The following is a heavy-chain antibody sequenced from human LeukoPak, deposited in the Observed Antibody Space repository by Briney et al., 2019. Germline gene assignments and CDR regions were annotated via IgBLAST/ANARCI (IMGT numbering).Heavy chain of an antibody. Sequence: PSETLSLTCTVSGGSISSYYWSWIRQPPGKGLEWIGYIYYSGSTNYNPSLKSRVTISVDTSKNQFSLKLSSVTAADTAVYYCAGGGLAYCGGDCYSYYFDYWGQGTLVTVSS. D-gene: IGHD2-21*02. V-gene: IGHV4-59*12. CDR2: IYYSGST. CDR3: AGGGLAYCGGDCYSYYFDY. J-gene: IGHJ4*02. CDR1: GGSISSYY.